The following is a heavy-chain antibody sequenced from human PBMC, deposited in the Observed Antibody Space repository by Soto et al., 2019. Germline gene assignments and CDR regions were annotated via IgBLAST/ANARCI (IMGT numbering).Heavy chain of an antibody. D-gene: IGHD3-10*01. CDR2: VSGYNGNT. Sequence: QVQLVQSETEVKKPGASVKVSCNASGYIFTNYDITWVRQAPGQGLEWMGWVSGYNGNTKYAQKFQDRVTMTTDTSTSTVYMELRSLRSDDTAVYYCARFGSAPYYYYGVDVWGQGTTVFVSS. CDR1: GYIFTNYD. J-gene: IGHJ6*02. V-gene: IGHV1-18*01. CDR3: ARFGSAPYYYYGVDV.